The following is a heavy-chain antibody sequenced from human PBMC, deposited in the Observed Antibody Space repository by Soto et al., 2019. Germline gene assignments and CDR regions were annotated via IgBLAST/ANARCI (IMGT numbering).Heavy chain of an antibody. CDR3: ARDRKGFMEYDAFDM. Sequence: GGSLRLSCAASGFTFSSYSMNWVRQAPGKGLEWVSSISSSSSYIYYADSVKGRFTISRDNAKNSLYLQMNSLRAEDTAVYSCARDRKGFMEYDAFDMWGEGTMVTVS. CDR1: GFTFSSYS. CDR2: ISSSSSYI. D-gene: IGHD3-3*01. J-gene: IGHJ3*02. V-gene: IGHV3-21*01.